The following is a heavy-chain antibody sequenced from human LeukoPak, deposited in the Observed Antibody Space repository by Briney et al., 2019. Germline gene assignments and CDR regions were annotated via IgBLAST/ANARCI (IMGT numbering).Heavy chain of an antibody. CDR1: GFSLSTGGVG. Sequence: ESGPTLVKPTQTLTLTCTFSGFSLSTGGVGVGWIRQPPGKALEWLALIYWDDDNRYSPSLKSRLTITKDTSKNQVVLTMTNMDPVDTATYYCAHRPHSPGWYWFDPWGQGTLVTVSS. D-gene: IGHD6-19*01. CDR3: AHRPHSPGWYWFDP. CDR2: IYWDDDN. V-gene: IGHV2-5*02. J-gene: IGHJ5*02.